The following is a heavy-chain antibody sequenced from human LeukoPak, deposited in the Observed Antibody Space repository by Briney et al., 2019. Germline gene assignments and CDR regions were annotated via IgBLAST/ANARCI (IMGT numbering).Heavy chain of an antibody. Sequence: GGSLRLSCAASGFTFSSYWMSWVRQAPGKGLEWVANIKQDGSEKYYMDSVKDRFTISRDNAKNSLFLQMSSLRDDDTALYFCARVSGGYSYGRRAFDNWGQGTLVTVAS. CDR3: ARVSGGYSYGRRAFDN. J-gene: IGHJ4*02. CDR2: IKQDGSEK. D-gene: IGHD5-18*01. V-gene: IGHV3-7*01. CDR1: GFTFSSYW.